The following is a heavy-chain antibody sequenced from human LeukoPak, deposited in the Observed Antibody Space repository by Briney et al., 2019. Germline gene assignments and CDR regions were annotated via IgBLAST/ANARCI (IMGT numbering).Heavy chain of an antibody. J-gene: IGHJ4*02. CDR2: ISWNGGSI. CDR1: GFRFDDYG. V-gene: IGHV3-20*04. D-gene: IGHD1-26*01. Sequence: RPGGSLRLSGTASGFRFDDYGMTWVRQAPGKGLEWGSGISWNGGSINYADSVKGRFTISRDNAKNSLYLQMNSLRAEDTAVYYCASFIVGGDYWGQGTLVTVSS. CDR3: ASFIVGGDY.